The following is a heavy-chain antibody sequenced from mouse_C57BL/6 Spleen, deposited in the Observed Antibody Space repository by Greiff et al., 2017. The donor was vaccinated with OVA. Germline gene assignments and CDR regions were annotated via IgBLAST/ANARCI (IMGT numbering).Heavy chain of an antibody. V-gene: IGHV7-3*01. CDR3: GRYNDGSSLDAMDY. Sequence: DVMLVESGGGLVQPGGSLSLSCAASGFTFTDYYMSWVRQPPGKALEWLGFIRNEANGYTTEYSASVKGRFTISRDTSQSIIYLQMNALRAEDSATYYCGRYNDGSSLDAMDYWGQGTLVTVSA. J-gene: IGHJ4*01. CDR2: IRNEANGYTT. D-gene: IGHD1-1*01. CDR1: GFTFTDYY.